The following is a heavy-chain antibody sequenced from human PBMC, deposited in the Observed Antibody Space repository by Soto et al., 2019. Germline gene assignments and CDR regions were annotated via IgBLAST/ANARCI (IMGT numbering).Heavy chain of an antibody. Sequence: GSLRLSCAASGFTFSSYSMNWVRQAPGKGLEWVSSISSSSSYIYYADSVKGRFTISRDNAKNSLYLQMNSLRAEDTAVYYCARDGSEVELVPSPFDYWGQGTLVTVSS. J-gene: IGHJ4*02. CDR3: ARDGSEVELVPSPFDY. V-gene: IGHV3-21*01. D-gene: IGHD2-2*01. CDR2: ISSSSSYI. CDR1: GFTFSSYS.